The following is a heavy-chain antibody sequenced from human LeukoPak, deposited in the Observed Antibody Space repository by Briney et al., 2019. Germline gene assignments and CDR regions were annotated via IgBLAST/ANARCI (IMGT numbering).Heavy chain of an antibody. Sequence: GGTLRLSCAASGFTFSSYGMSRVRQAPGKGLEWVSGISGSGGSTYYADSVKGRFTISRDNSKKTLYLQMNSLRVEDTAVYYCAKDVEWFGELFPFDYWGQGTLVTVSS. CDR2: ISGSGGST. J-gene: IGHJ4*02. D-gene: IGHD3-10*01. V-gene: IGHV3-23*01. CDR1: GFTFSSYG. CDR3: AKDVEWFGELFPFDY.